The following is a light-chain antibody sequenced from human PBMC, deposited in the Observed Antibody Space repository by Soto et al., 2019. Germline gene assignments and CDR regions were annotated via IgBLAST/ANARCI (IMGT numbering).Light chain of an antibody. CDR1: QSLLYSSKNKNY. CDR2: WAS. J-gene: IGKJ4*02. V-gene: IGKV4-1*01. Sequence: DIVMTQSPDSLAVSLGERAVINCKTSQSLLYSSKNKNYLAWYQQNPGQPPKLLIYWASTRESGVPDRFTGIGSGTVLTLTFSSPRAEDVAVYYYQYYYTTPLLTFGGGTKVEIK. CDR3: QYYYTTPLLT.